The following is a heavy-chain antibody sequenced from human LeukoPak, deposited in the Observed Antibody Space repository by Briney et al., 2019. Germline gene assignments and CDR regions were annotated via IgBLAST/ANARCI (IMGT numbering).Heavy chain of an antibody. J-gene: IGHJ4*02. CDR3: ARGIAGPYSLDS. CDR2: IHHSGST. V-gene: IGHV4-4*02. Sequence: SGTLSLTCAVSGESISSSNWWSWVGQPPGKGLEWIGEIHHSGSTNYNPSLKSRVTISLDKPKNQLSLKMTSVTAANTAVYYCARGIAGPYSLDSWGQGTLVTVSS. CDR1: GESISSSNW. D-gene: IGHD6-13*01.